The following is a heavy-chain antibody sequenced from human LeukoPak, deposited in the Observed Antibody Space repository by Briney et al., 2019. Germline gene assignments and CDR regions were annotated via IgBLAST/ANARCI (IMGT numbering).Heavy chain of an antibody. J-gene: IGHJ4*02. CDR2: ISLNGGAT. CDR3: AKESKPAAGPFDY. Sequence: GGSLRLSCPASGFTFDEYGMSWVRQAQGKGLEWVSGISLNGGATGYADSVKGRFTISRDNGKNSLYLQMNSLRAEDTAVYYCAKESKPAAGPFDYWGQGTLVTVSS. CDR1: GFTFDEYG. V-gene: IGHV3-20*04. D-gene: IGHD6-13*01.